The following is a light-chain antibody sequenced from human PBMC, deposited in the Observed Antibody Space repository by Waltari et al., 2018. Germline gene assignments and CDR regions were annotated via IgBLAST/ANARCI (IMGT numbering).Light chain of an antibody. V-gene: IGLV2-23*02. CDR3: CSYAGSSVSV. J-gene: IGLJ3*02. Sequence: QSALTQTATVSGSPGQSITISCTGITSDVGNYNFASWYQQHPGEAPKLIIYDVNKRPLGVSNRFSGSKSGNTASLTISGLQAADEADYYCCSYAGSSVSVFGGGTKVTVL. CDR2: DVN. CDR1: TSDVGNYNF.